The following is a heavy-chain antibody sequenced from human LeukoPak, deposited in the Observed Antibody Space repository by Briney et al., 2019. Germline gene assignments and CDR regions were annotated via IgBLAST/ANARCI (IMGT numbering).Heavy chain of an antibody. CDR2: IYYSGST. CDR1: GGSISSSSYY. J-gene: IGHJ4*02. CDR3: ASSRVGVSGIAVAGFDY. D-gene: IGHD6-19*01. Sequence: SETLSLTCTVSGGSISSSSYYWSWIRQPPGKGLEWIGYIYYSGSTNYNPSLKSRVTISVDTSKNQFSLKLSSVTAADTAVYYCASSRVGVSGIAVAGFDYWGQGTLVTVSS. V-gene: IGHV4-61*05.